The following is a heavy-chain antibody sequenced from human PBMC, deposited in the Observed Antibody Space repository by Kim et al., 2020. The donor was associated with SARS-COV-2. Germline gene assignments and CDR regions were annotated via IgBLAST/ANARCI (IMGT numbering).Heavy chain of an antibody. CDR1: GGSINNYH. CDR3: ARVTLSGYSDY. J-gene: IGHJ4*02. CDR2: IYYSGTT. Sequence: SETLSLTCTVSGGSINNYHWCWIRQAPGRGLEWIGFIYYSGTTNYNPSLKSRVTMSVDTSKNQFSLKLKSVTAADTGVYYCARVTLSGYSDYWGQGILVTVSS. V-gene: IGHV4-59*13. D-gene: IGHD3-22*01.